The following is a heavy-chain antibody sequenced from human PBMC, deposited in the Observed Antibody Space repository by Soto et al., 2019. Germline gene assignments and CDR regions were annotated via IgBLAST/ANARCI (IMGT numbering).Heavy chain of an antibody. J-gene: IGHJ5*02. V-gene: IGHV3-53*02. D-gene: IGHD6-13*01. CDR2: IYSGGSS. Sequence: EVQLVETGGGLIQPGGSLRLSCGVSGFSVSDNYMTWVRQAPGKGLEWVSIIYSGGSSFHIDSVKDRSSVSRDTSKNTVFLQSTSLRPEDTAVYYCARRVSSWWYCDPWGQGTQVSVSS. CDR1: GFSVSDNY. CDR3: ARRVSSWWYCDP.